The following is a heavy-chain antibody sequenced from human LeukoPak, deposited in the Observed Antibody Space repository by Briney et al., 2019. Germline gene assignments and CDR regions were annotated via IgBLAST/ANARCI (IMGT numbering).Heavy chain of an antibody. D-gene: IGHD4-11*01. CDR1: GFTFSSYW. Sequence: GGSLRLSCAASGFTFSSYWMSWVRQAPGKGLEWVANIKQDGSEKYYVDSVKGRFTISRDNAKNSLFLLMYSLRAEDTAVYYCASHGLTYSNYFDYWGQGTLVTVSS. V-gene: IGHV3-7*01. CDR2: IKQDGSEK. J-gene: IGHJ4*02. CDR3: ASHGLTYSNYFDY.